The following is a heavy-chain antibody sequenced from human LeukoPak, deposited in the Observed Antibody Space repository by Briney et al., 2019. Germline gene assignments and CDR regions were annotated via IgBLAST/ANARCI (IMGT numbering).Heavy chain of an antibody. CDR1: GGSISSSSYY. Sequence: SETLSLTCTVSGGSISSSSYYWGWIRQPPGKGLEWIGTIYYSGSTYYNPSLKSRVTISVDTSKNQFSLKLSSVTAADTAVYYCARPRGSGWSSTRIFDYWGQGTLVTVSS. CDR3: ARPRGSGWSSTRIFDY. CDR2: IYYSGST. D-gene: IGHD6-19*01. J-gene: IGHJ4*02. V-gene: IGHV4-39*07.